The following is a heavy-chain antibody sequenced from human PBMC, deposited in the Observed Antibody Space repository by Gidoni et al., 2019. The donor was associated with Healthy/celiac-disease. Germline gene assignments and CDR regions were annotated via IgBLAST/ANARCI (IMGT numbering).Heavy chain of an antibody. CDR3: ASSPLRVLEWGAFDI. J-gene: IGHJ3*02. Sequence: VQLVESRGGLVPPGGSLRLSCPASAFTVSSNDMSWVRQAPGKGLEWVSVIDSGGSTYYADSVKGRFTISRDNSKNTLYLQMNSLRAEDTAVYYCASSPLRVLEWGAFDIWGQGTMVTVSS. D-gene: IGHD3-3*01. CDR2: IDSGGST. CDR1: AFTVSSND. V-gene: IGHV3-66*01.